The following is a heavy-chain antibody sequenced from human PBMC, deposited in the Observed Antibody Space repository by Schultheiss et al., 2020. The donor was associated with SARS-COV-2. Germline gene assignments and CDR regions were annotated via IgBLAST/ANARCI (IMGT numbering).Heavy chain of an antibody. D-gene: IGHD2-2*01. Sequence: SETLSLTCTVSGGSVSSGSYYWSWIRQPPGKGLEWIGYIYYSGSTNYNPSLKSRVTISVDTSKNQFSLKLSSVTAADTAVYYCATTQGTAVRPQLEYWGQGTLVTVSS. J-gene: IGHJ4*02. V-gene: IGHV4-61*01. CDR3: ATTQGTAVRPQLEY. CDR1: GGSVSSGSYY. CDR2: IYYSGST.